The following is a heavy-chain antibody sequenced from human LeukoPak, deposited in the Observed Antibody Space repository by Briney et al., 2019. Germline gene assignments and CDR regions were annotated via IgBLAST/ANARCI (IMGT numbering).Heavy chain of an antibody. CDR2: ISGSSDAI. V-gene: IGHV3-11*01. J-gene: IGHJ4*02. CDR3: ASLYDSTGFCFDY. Sequence: GGSLRLSCVVSGFRFSDYYMSWIRQTPGKSLELISYISGSSDAIYYTDSVKGRFTISRDNAKNSLYLQLDRLSAEDTAVYYCASLYDSTGFCFDYWGQGALVTVSS. CDR1: GFRFSDYY. D-gene: IGHD3-22*01.